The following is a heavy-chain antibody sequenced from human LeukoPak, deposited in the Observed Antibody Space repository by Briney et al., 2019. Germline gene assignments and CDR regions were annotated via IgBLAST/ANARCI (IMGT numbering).Heavy chain of an antibody. CDR3: AKHGPSGSSSFDY. D-gene: IGHD6-6*01. V-gene: IGHV4-39*01. J-gene: IGHJ4*02. Sequence: SETLSLTCTVSGGSIGITNYYWGWIRQPPGKGLEWIGTIYYSGSTYYNPSLKRRVTMSVDTSKNQFSLKVTSVTAADTAVYYCAKHGPSGSSSFDYWGQGTLVTVSS. CDR1: GGSIGITNYY. CDR2: IYYSGST.